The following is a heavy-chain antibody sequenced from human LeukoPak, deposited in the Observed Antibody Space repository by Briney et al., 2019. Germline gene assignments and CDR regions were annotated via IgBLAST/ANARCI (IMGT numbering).Heavy chain of an antibody. V-gene: IGHV3-7*01. CDR3: VRSGSYYIGFYFDY. J-gene: IGHJ4*02. Sequence: GGSLRLSXAASGFTFSSYSMNWVRQAPGKGLEWVANIKQDGSEKYYVDSVKGRFTISRDNAKNSLYLQMNSLRAEDTAVYYCVRSGSYYIGFYFDYWGQGTLVTVSS. D-gene: IGHD1-26*01. CDR1: GFTFSSYS. CDR2: IKQDGSEK.